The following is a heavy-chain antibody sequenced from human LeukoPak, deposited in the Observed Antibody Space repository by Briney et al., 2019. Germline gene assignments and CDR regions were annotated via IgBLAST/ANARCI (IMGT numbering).Heavy chain of an antibody. V-gene: IGHV3-30*04. CDR1: GFTFSSYA. Sequence: PGRSLRLSCAASGFTFSSYAMHWVRQAPGKGLEWVAVISYDGSNKYYADSVKGRFTISRDNSKNTLYLQMYSLRAEDTAEYYCAREVSSRIDFDYWGQGTLVTVSS. D-gene: IGHD6-13*01. J-gene: IGHJ4*02. CDR3: AREVSSRIDFDY. CDR2: ISYDGSNK.